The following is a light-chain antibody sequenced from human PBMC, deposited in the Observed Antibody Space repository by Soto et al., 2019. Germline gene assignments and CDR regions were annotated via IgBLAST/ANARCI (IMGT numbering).Light chain of an antibody. CDR1: QSVLYGSTNKNY. CDR2: WQS. V-gene: IGKV4-1*01. J-gene: IGKJ5*01. Sequence: DILRTQSPDSLAVSLGERATINCKSSQSVLYGSTNKNYLAWYQQKVGQPPKLLIYWQSTRESGGPARCSGGGAATNVSLTTISRQDEDVVVYYYRQYCNTSLPFGQGTRVDIK. CDR3: RQYCNTSLP.